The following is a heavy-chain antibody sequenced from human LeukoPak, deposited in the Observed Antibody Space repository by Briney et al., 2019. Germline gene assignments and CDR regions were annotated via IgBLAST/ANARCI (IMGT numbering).Heavy chain of an antibody. J-gene: IGHJ4*02. V-gene: IGHV3-30*03. CDR3: ARQFSYATGGDY. D-gene: IGHD2-2*01. CDR2: ISKSGNNK. Sequence: GSLTLSCAASGFTFSSHDMHWVRQAPGKGLEWVAVISKSGNNKFSADSVKGRFTISRDNSKNTQYLQMNSLGAEDTAMYYRARQFSYATGGDYWGQGTLVTVSS. CDR1: GFTFSSHD.